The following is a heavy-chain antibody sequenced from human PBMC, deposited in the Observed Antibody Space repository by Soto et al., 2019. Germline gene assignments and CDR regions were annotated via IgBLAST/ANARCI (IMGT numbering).Heavy chain of an antibody. CDR2: MYDSGST. CDR1: GGSVSSGSDY. Sequence: QVQLQESGPGLVKPSEPLSLTCTVSGGSVSSGSDYWSWIRQPPGKGLEWIGYMYDSGSTNYNPSLISRVTMSVDTSKKQLSLKLSSVTAAVTAVYYCARYWSAFDYWGHGTLVTVSS. J-gene: IGHJ4*01. V-gene: IGHV4-61*01. D-gene: IGHD2-15*01. CDR3: ARYWSAFDY.